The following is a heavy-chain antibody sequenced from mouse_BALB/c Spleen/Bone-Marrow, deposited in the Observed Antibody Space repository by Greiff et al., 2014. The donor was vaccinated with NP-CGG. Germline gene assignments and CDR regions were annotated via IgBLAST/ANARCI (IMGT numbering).Heavy chain of an antibody. D-gene: IGHD1-1*02. CDR1: GFSLTSYG. J-gene: IGHJ2*01. CDR2: IWAGGST. V-gene: IGHV2-9*02. Sequence: VKLMESGPGLVAPSQSLSITCTVSGFSLTSYGVHWVRQPPGKGLEWLGVIWAGGSTNYNSALMSRLSISKDNSKSQVFLKMNSLQTDDTATYYCARDGGVYFDYWGQGTTLTVSS. CDR3: ARDGGVYFDY.